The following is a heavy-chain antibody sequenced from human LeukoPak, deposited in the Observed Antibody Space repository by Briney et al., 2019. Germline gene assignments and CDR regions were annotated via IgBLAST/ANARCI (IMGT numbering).Heavy chain of an antibody. V-gene: IGHV3-48*02. CDR1: ESTFSTYS. CDR3: ARAGSYYPGYHFDC. D-gene: IGHD1-26*01. Sequence: GGSLRLSCAASESTFSTYSMSWVRQAPGKRLEWISYISGSSATIYYADSVKGRFTISRDNARNSLFLQMNSLRDEDTAVYYCARAGSYYPGYHFDCWGQGTLVTVSS. J-gene: IGHJ4*02. CDR2: ISGSSATI.